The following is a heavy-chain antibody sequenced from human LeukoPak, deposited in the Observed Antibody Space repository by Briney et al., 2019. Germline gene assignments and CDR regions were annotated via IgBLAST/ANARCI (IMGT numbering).Heavy chain of an antibody. J-gene: IGHJ4*02. D-gene: IGHD4-23*01. V-gene: IGHV3-48*01. CDR2: LIVGNGNQ. CDR1: GFVFSSYS. CDR3: ARDRNGGSFDY. Sequence: GGSLRLSCAASGFVFSSYSMNWVRQAPGKGLEWVSFLIVGNGNQHYADSVKGRFTISRDDSKNSLYLQMNSLRAEDTAVYYCARDRNGGSFDYWGQGTLVTVSS.